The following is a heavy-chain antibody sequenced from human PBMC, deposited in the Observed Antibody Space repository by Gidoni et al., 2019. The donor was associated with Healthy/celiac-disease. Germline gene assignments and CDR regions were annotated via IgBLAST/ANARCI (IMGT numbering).Heavy chain of an antibody. CDR3: ASQTYSSGWKINYYYYGMDV. CDR1: GGSISSGDYY. J-gene: IGHJ6*02. V-gene: IGHV4-30-4*01. Sequence: QVQLQESGPGLVKPSQTLSLTCTVSGGSISSGDYYWSWIRQPPGKGLEWIGYIYYSGSTYYNPSLKSRVTISVDTSKNQFSLKLSSVTAADTAVYYCASQTYSSGWKINYYYYGMDVWGQGTTVTVSS. CDR2: IYYSGST. D-gene: IGHD6-19*01.